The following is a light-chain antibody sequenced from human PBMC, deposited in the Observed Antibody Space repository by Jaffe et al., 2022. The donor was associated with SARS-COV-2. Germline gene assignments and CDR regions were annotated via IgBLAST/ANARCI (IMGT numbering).Light chain of an antibody. CDR2: GAS. CDR3: QQYGSSPIT. V-gene: IGKV3-20*01. Sequence: EIVLTQSPVTLSLSPGERVTLSCRASQSVTSSYLAWYQQKPGQSPRLLISGASNRATGIPDRFSASGSGTDFTLTISRLEPEDFAVYFCQQYGSSPITFGQGTRLETK. CDR1: QSVTSSY. J-gene: IGKJ5*01.